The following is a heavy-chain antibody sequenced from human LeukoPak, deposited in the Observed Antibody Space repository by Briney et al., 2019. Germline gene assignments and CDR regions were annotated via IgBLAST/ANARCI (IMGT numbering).Heavy chain of an antibody. V-gene: IGHV3-23*01. D-gene: IGHD3-10*01. CDR2: ISGSGGST. Sequence: GGSLRLSCAASGFTFSSYGMSWVRQAPGKGLEWVSAISGSGGSTYYADSVKGRFTISRDNSKNTLYLQMNSLRAEDTAVYYCAKVVWFGASAEYFQHWGQGTLVTVSS. CDR1: GFTFSSYG. J-gene: IGHJ1*01. CDR3: AKVVWFGASAEYFQH.